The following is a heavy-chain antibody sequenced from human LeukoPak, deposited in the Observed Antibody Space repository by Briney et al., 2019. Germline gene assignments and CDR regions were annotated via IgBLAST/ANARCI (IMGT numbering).Heavy chain of an antibody. Sequence: PGGSLRLSCAASGFTFSSYGMHWVRQAPGKGLEWVAVIWYDGSNKYYADSVKGRFTISRDNSKNTLYLQMNSLRAEDTAVYHCARLTGYGAFDIWGQGTMVTVSS. CDR2: IWYDGSNK. V-gene: IGHV3-33*01. CDR1: GFTFSSYG. D-gene: IGHD1-20*01. J-gene: IGHJ3*02. CDR3: ARLTGYGAFDI.